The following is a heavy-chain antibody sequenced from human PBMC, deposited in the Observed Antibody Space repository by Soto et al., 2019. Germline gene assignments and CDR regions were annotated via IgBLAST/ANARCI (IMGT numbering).Heavy chain of an antibody. Sequence: ASVKVSCKASGYTFTSYDINWVRQATGQGLEWMGWMNPNSGNTGYAQKFQGRVTMTRNTSISTAYMELSSLRSEDTAVYYCARADWIYCCGGFWFVPWGQARLSTDPS. J-gene: IGHJ5*02. CDR1: GYTFTSYD. CDR3: ARADWIYCCGGFWFVP. CDR2: MNPNSGNT. D-gene: IGHD1-7*01. V-gene: IGHV1-8*01.